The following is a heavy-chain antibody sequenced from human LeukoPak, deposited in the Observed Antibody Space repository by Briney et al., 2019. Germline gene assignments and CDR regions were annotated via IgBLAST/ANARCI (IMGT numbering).Heavy chain of an antibody. Sequence: GGSLRLSCAASGFTFSTYSMNWVRQAPGKGLEWVSSIRGSGTNIFYADSVRGRFTISRDNAKNSLYLQMNSLRAEDTAVYYCTRDPEALMYYFDYWGQGTLVSVSS. CDR2: IRGSGTNI. CDR1: GFTFSTYS. D-gene: IGHD2-8*01. CDR3: TRDPEALMYYFDY. J-gene: IGHJ4*02. V-gene: IGHV3-21*01.